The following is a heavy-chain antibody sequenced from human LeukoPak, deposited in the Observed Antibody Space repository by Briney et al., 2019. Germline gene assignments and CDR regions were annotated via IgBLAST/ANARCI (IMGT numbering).Heavy chain of an antibody. J-gene: IGHJ4*02. D-gene: IGHD3-10*01. CDR2: IYSGGST. CDR3: ARARLVYGSGSYHFDY. V-gene: IGHV3-66*02. Sequence: PGGSLRLSCSASGFTVSSNYMSWVRQAPGKGLEWVSVIYSGGSTYYADSVKGRFTISRDNSKNTLYLQMNSLRAEDTAVYYCARARLVYGSGSYHFDYWGQGTLDTVSS. CDR1: GFTVSSNY.